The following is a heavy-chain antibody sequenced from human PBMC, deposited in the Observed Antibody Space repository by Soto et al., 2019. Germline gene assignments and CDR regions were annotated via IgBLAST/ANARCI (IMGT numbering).Heavy chain of an antibody. V-gene: IGHV3-7*01. CDR2: IKQDGSET. Sequence: PGGSLRLSCAASGFTFSNYWMAWVRQAPGKGLEWVANIKQDGSETNFVDSVEGRFTISRDNAKNSLHLQMNSLRAEDTAVYYCARALVHGGAFWGQGTLVTVSS. CDR3: ARALVHGGAF. D-gene: IGHD3-10*01. CDR1: GFTFSNYW. J-gene: IGHJ4*02.